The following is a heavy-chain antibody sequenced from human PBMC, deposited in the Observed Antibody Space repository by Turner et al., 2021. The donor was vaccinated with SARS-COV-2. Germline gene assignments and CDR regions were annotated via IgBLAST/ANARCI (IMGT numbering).Heavy chain of an antibody. D-gene: IGHD2-2*02. V-gene: IGHV1-8*01. Sequence: VQLVQSGAEVKKPGASVKVSCKASGYTFTSYDINWVRQATGQGLEWMGWMNPNSGNTGYAQKFQGRVTMTRNTSISTAYMELSSLRSEDTAVYYCARGSYCSSTKCYTGGWIDPWGQGTLVTVSS. CDR2: MNPNSGNT. CDR1: GYTFTSYD. CDR3: ARGSYCSSTKCYTGGWIDP. J-gene: IGHJ5*02.